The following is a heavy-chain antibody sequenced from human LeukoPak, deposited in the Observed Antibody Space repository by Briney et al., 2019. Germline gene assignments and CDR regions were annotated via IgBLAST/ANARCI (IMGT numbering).Heavy chain of an antibody. Sequence: PSETLSLTCAVYGGSFSGYYWSWIRQPPGKGLEWIGEINHSGSTNYNPPLKSRVTISVDTSKNQFSLKLSSVTAADTAVYYCARSSARWYFDLWGRGTLVTVSS. J-gene: IGHJ2*01. CDR3: ARSSARWYFDL. CDR1: GGSFSGYY. CDR2: INHSGST. V-gene: IGHV4-34*01.